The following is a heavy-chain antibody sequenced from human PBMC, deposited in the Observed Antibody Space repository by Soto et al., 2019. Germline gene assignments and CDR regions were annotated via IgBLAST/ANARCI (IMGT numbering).Heavy chain of an antibody. Sequence: QVQLVQSGAEVKKPGSSVKVSCKASGGTFSSYAISWVRQAPGQGLEWMGGIIPIFGTANYAQKFQGRVTITADESTSTAYMELSRLRSEDTAVYYCARDRNSGSLNVGAFDIWGQGTMVTVSS. CDR3: ARDRNSGSLNVGAFDI. V-gene: IGHV1-69*19. CDR2: IIPIFGTA. CDR1: GGTFSSYA. J-gene: IGHJ3*02. D-gene: IGHD1-26*01.